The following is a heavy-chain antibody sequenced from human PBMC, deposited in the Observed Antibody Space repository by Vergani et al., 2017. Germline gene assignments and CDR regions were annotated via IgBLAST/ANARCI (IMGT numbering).Heavy chain of an antibody. CDR3: ARDGGEYDKDALDV. V-gene: IGHV4-4*07. Sequence: QVQLQESGPGLVKPSETLSLTCIVSGGSISPYYWSWIRQPAGKGLEWIGRIYTSGATNYNPSLRSRAIISVDASKKQFSLKLTSVTAADTAVYYCARDGGEYDKDALDVWGQGTKVTVTS. CDR2: IYTSGAT. D-gene: IGHD2-21*01. CDR1: GGSISPYY. J-gene: IGHJ3*01.